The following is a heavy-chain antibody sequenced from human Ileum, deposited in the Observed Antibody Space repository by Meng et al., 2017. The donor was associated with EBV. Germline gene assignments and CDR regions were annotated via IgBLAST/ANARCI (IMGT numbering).Heavy chain of an antibody. V-gene: IGHV1-18*01. Sequence: QTQLGQSGGEVQEPGASVMVPCKASGYTFTNYGITWVPQAPGQGLEWRGWISAYNGNTNYAQTLQGRVTMTTDTSTSTAYMELGSLRSDDTAVYYCARVEVGITSGDYWGQGTLVTVSS. CDR1: GYTFTNYG. CDR3: ARVEVGITSGDY. D-gene: IGHD1-26*01. CDR2: ISAYNGNT. J-gene: IGHJ4*02.